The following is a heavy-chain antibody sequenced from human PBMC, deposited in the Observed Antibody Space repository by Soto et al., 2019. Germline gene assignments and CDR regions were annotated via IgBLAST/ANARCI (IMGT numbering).Heavy chain of an antibody. CDR2: LSASGSST. CDR3: ANGGGCSGGSCGLNYYYYYGMAV. D-gene: IGHD2-15*01. CDR1: GFIFSSYA. Sequence: GSLRLSCVASGFIFSSYAMSWVRQAPGKGLEWVSALSASGSSTYYADSVKGRFTISRDNSKNALYLQMNSLRAEDTAVYYCANGGGCSGGSCGLNYYYYYGMAVWGQGTTVTVSS. V-gene: IGHV3-23*01. J-gene: IGHJ6*02.